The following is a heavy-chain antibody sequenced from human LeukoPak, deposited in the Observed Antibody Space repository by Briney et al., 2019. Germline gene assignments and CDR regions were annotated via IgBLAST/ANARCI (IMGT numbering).Heavy chain of an antibody. D-gene: IGHD1-26*01. V-gene: IGHV3-11*01. CDR3: ARTVYSGSPQYFQH. J-gene: IGHJ1*01. Sequence: GGSLRLSCAASEFTFSDYYMSWIRQAPGTGLEWVSYISSSGSTIYYADSVKGRFTISRDNAKNSLYLQMNSLRAEDTAVYYCARTVYSGSPQYFQHWGQGTLVTVSS. CDR2: ISSSGSTI. CDR1: EFTFSDYY.